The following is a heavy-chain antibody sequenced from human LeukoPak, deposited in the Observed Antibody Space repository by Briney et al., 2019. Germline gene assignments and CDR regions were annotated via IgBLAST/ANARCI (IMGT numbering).Heavy chain of an antibody. D-gene: IGHD4-17*01. CDR3: ARDLSHPVTTPYY. CDR2: ISAYNGNT. Sequence: ASVKVSCTASGYAFTSYGLSWVRQAPGQGLEWMGWISAYNGNTNYAQKLQGRVTMTTDTSTSTAYMELRSLRSDDTAVYYCARDLSHPVTTPYYWGQGTLVTVSS. V-gene: IGHV1-18*01. J-gene: IGHJ4*02. CDR1: GYAFTSYG.